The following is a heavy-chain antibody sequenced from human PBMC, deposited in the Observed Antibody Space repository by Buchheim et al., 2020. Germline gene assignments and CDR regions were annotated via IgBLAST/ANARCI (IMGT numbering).Heavy chain of an antibody. CDR2: IYYSGST. CDR1: GGSISSSSYY. CDR3: ARVSLSSLLTFDY. V-gene: IGHV4-39*07. J-gene: IGHJ4*02. D-gene: IGHD2-2*01. Sequence: QLQLQESGPGLVKPSETLSLTCTVSGGSISSSSYYWGWIRQPPGKGLEWIGNIYYSGSTYYNPSLRSRVTMSVDTSTSQFSLKLTSVTAADTAVYYCARVSLSSLLTFDYWGQGTL.